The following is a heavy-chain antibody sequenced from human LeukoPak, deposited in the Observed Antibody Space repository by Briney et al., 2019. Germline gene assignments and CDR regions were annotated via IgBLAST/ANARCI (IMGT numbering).Heavy chain of an antibody. CDR1: GFKFNGKW. Sequence: PRGSLRHSCAASGFKFNGKWMTWVRQAPGKGLEWVANINQNGSKKYYVDSVKGRFTISRDNAKSSLYLEMSGLRAEDTAVYYCAGPPSDYWGQGTLDAVSS. CDR3: AGPPSDY. CDR2: INQNGSKK. J-gene: IGHJ4*02. V-gene: IGHV3-7*01.